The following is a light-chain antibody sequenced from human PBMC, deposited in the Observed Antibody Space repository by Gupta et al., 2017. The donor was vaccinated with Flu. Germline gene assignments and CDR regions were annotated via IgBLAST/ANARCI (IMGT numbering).Light chain of an antibody. V-gene: IGKV1-39*01. J-gene: IGKJ4*01. CDR1: QNIGNY. CDR3: QQSYILPLT. CDR2: GAS. Sequence: DVQMTQSPSSLPASVGDTVTLTCRASQNIGNYLNWYQHRPGKAPRLLISGASDLQSGAPSRFSGSGSGTDFTLTIYALQSEDFATYYWQQSYILPLTFGGGTEV.